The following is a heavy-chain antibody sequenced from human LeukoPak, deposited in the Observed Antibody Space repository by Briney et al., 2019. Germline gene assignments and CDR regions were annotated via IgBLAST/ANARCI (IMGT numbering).Heavy chain of an antibody. CDR2: ISGSGGST. CDR3: AKGSQSYYYRMDV. J-gene: IGHJ6*02. Sequence: GSLRLSCAASGFTFTSYAMSWVRQAPGKGLEWVSAISGSGGSTYYADSLKGRFTISRDNSKNTLYLQMNSLRAEDTAVYYCAKGSQSYYYRMDVWGQGTTVTVSS. V-gene: IGHV3-23*01. CDR1: GFTFTSYA.